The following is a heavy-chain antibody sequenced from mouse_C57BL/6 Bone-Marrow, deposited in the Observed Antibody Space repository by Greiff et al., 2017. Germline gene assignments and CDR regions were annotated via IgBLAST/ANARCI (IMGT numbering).Heavy chain of an antibody. CDR2: IVPENGDT. J-gene: IGHJ4*01. CDR3: TPIYGSYAIND. D-gene: IGHD1-1*02. Sequence: EVQLQQSGAELVRPGASVKLSCTASGFNIKDDYMHWVKQRPEQGLEWIGWIVPENGDTEYASKFQGKATITADTSSNTAYLQLSSLTSEDTAVYYCTPIYGSYAINDWGQGTSVTVSS. CDR1: GFNIKDDY. V-gene: IGHV14-4*01.